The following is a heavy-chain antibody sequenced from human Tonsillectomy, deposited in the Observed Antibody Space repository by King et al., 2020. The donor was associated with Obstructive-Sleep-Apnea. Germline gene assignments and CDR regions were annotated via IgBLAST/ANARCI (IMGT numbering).Heavy chain of an antibody. D-gene: IGHD2-15*01. CDR3: ARELVAGGPREAFDI. V-gene: IGHV1-2*02. CDR2: INPNSGGT. Sequence: VQLVESGAEVKKPGASVKVSCRASTFTLSGYYFHWVRQAPGQGLEWMGWINPNSGGTNYAQKFQGRVTMTRDTSISAAYMEVSRLRSDDTAVYYFARELVAGGPREAFDIWGQGTMVTVSS. CDR1: TFTLSGYY. J-gene: IGHJ3*02.